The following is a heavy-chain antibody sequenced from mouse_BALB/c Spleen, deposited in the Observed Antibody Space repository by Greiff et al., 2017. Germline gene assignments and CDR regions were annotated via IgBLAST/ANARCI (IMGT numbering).Heavy chain of an antibody. CDR1: GYTFRSYW. J-gene: IGHJ3*01. CDR3: ARRNGNYVDAY. D-gene: IGHD2-1*01. CDR2: ILPGSGST. Sequence: QVQLQQSGAELMKPGASVKISCKATGYTFRSYWIEWVKPRPGHGPEWIGEILPGSGSTNYNEKFKGQAPFTADTSSNTAYIQLSSLTSEDSAVYYWARRNGNYVDAYWGQGTLVTGSA. V-gene: IGHV1-9*01.